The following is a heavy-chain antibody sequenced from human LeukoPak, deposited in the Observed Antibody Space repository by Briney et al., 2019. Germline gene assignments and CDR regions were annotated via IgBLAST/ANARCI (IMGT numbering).Heavy chain of an antibody. D-gene: IGHD3-16*01. J-gene: IGHJ6*03. CDR2: IYYSGST. CDR1: GGSISSYY. CDR3: ARETSQKGAHYMDV. V-gene: IGHV4-59*01. Sequence: SETLSLTCTVSGGSISSYYWSWIRQPPGKGLEWIGYIYYSGSTNYNPSLKSRVTISVDTSKNQFSLKLSSVTAADTAVYYCARETSQKGAHYMDVRGKGTTVTISS.